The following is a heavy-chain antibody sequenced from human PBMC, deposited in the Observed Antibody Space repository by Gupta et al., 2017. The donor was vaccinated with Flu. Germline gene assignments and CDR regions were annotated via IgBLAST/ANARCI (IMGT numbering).Heavy chain of an antibody. Sequence: GLEWIGEINHSGSTNYNPSLKSRVTISVDTSKNQFSLKLSSVTAADTAVYYCARVTDFWRGYYSRPGWFDPWGQGTLVTVSS. CDR3: ARVTDFWRGYYSRPGWFDP. J-gene: IGHJ5*02. CDR2: INHSGST. D-gene: IGHD3-3*01. V-gene: IGHV4-34*01.